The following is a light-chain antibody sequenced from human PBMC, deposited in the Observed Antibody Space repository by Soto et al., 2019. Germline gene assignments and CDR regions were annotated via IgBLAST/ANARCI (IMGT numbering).Light chain of an antibody. J-gene: IGLJ1*01. CDR2: GNN. CDR3: QSYDSSLGV. CDR1: SSNIGAGYD. Sequence: QSVLTQPPSVSGAQGQRVTISCTGRSSNIGAGYDVHWYQQLPGRAPKLLIYGNNNRPSGVPDRFSGSTSGTSASLTITGLQAEDEADYYCQSYDSSLGVFGTGTKVTVL. V-gene: IGLV1-40*01.